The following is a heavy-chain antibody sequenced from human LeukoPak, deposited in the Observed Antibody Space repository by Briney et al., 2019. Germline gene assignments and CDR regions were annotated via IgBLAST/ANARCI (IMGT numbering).Heavy chain of an antibody. Sequence: GGSLRLSCAASGFTFSSYAMSWVRQAPGKGLEWVSVIYSGGSTYYADSVKGRFTISRDNSKNTLYLQMNSLRAEDTAVYYCAREPQMATIGWGQGTLVTVSS. D-gene: IGHD5-24*01. CDR3: AREPQMATIG. V-gene: IGHV3-66*01. CDR2: IYSGGST. J-gene: IGHJ4*02. CDR1: GFTFSSYA.